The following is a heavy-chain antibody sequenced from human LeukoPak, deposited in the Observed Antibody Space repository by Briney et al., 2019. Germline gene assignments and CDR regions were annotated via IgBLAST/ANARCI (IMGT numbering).Heavy chain of an antibody. CDR3: ARLASSYYYYMDV. CDR1: GGSFSSYY. Sequence: SETLSLTCTVSGGSFSSYYWSWIRQPPGKGLEWIGYIYTSGSTNYNPSLKSRVTISVDTSKNQFSLKLSSVTAADTAVYYCARLASSYYYYMDVWGKGTTVTVSS. CDR2: IYTSGST. V-gene: IGHV4-4*09. J-gene: IGHJ6*03.